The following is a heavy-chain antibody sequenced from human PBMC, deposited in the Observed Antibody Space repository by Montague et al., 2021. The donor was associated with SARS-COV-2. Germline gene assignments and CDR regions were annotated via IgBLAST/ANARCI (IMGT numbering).Heavy chain of an antibody. CDR3: ARDEGSHSIYYYDSSGYYVY. V-gene: IGHV3-7*03. Sequence: SLRLSCAASGFTFSTYWMSWVRQAPGKGLEWAADMKQDGSEKYYVDSVKGRFTISRDNAKSLLYLEMNSLRAEDTAVYYCARDEGSHSIYYYDSSGYYVYWGQGTPVTVSS. CDR2: MKQDGSEK. CDR1: GFTFSTYW. D-gene: IGHD3-22*01. J-gene: IGHJ4*02.